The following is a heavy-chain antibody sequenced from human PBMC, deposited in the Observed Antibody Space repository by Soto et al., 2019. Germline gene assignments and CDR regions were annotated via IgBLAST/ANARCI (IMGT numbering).Heavy chain of an antibody. CDR2: IYWNDDK. Sequence: SGPTLVNPTQTLTLTCTFSGFSLSTSGVGVGWIRQPPGKALEWLALIYWNDDKRYSPSLKSRLTINKDTSKSPVVLTMTNMDLGDTATYYCPHLRPAQYCYFYHCMDCLGQVTRVTFSS. CDR1: GFSLSTSGVG. D-gene: IGHD4-17*01. CDR3: PHLRPAQYCYFYHCMDC. V-gene: IGHV2-5*01. J-gene: IGHJ6*02.